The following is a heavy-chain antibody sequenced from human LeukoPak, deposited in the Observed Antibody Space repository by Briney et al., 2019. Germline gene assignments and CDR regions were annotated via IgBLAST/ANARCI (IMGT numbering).Heavy chain of an antibody. CDR2: IIPIFGTA. CDR3: ARVSQASHRYCSAGSCYRNSFDY. J-gene: IGHJ4*02. CDR1: GGTFSSYA. V-gene: IGHV1-69*13. D-gene: IGHD2-15*01. Sequence: ASVKVSCRASGGTFSSYAISWVRQAPGQGLEWMGGIIPIFGTANYAQKFQGRVTITADESTSTAYMELSSLRSEDTAVYYCARVSQASHRYCSAGSCYRNSFDYWGQGTLVTVSS.